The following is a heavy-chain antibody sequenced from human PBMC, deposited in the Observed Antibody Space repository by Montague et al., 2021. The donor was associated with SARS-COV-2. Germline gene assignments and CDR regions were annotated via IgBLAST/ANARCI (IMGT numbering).Heavy chain of an antibody. CDR1: GASISSANDY. CDR3: ARDRRGKARAGRAYYYYYLDV. Sequence: TLSLTCSVSGASISSANDYWTWIRQPAGKGLEWIGHISNSGSSSYNPSLKSRVTIILDTSKQQFSLELTSVTAADTAVYYCARDRRGKARAGRAYYYYYLDVWGQGTTVTVSS. CDR2: ISNSGSS. J-gene: IGHJ6*03. D-gene: IGHD6-19*01. V-gene: IGHV4-61*09.